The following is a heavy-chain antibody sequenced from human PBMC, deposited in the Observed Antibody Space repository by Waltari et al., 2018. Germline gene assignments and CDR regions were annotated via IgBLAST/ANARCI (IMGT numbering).Heavy chain of an antibody. V-gene: IGHV3-21*01. J-gene: IGHJ5*02. CDR2: SSRTSHYI. CDR3: ARGFWFATVSTFTWFDP. CDR1: AFNLSGSS. D-gene: IGHD4-17*01. Sequence: EEQLVASGGGLVKPGGSLRLPLAASAFNLSGSSKHWVRQAPGKGLEWVASSSRTSHYIYYADSVKGRFTISRDNAKNSLYLQMNSLRAEDTAVYYCARGFWFATVSTFTWFDPWGQGTLVTVSS.